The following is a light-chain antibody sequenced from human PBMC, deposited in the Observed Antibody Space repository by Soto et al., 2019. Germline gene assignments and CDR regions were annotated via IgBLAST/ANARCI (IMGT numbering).Light chain of an antibody. Sequence: EIVFTQSACTLSLSPGERATLSCRASHTISSSYLAWYQQKPGQAPRLLMYGISRRATGIPDRFSGSGSGTDFTLTITRLEPEDFAVYYCQQYVTSSPRTFGQGTKVDI. J-gene: IGKJ1*01. CDR2: GIS. CDR1: HTISSSY. V-gene: IGKV3-20*01. CDR3: QQYVTSSPRT.